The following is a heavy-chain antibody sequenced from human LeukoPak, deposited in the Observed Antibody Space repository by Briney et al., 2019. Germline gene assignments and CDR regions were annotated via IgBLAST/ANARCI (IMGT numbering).Heavy chain of an antibody. J-gene: IGHJ5*02. CDR2: IYYSGST. V-gene: IGHV4-39*07. CDR3: ARIPSPGWFDP. Sequence: SETLSLTCTVSGGSISSSSYYWGWIRQPPGKGLEWIGSIYYSGSTYYNPSLKSRVTISVDTSKNQFSLKLSSVTAADTAVYYCARIPSPGWFDPWGQGTLVTVSS. CDR1: GGSISSSSYY.